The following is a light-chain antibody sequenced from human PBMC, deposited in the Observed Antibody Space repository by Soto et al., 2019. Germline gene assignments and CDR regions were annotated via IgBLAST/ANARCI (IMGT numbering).Light chain of an antibody. CDR2: DAS. V-gene: IGKV3-15*01. J-gene: IGKJ1*01. Sequence: ILMTQSPSTLSVSPGERATLSCRASQSASNNLAWYQQKPGQAPRLLIYDASTRATGIPARFSCSGSGTEFTLTISGLQSEDFAVYYCQQYNYWPPWTFGPGTKVDIK. CDR1: QSASNN. CDR3: QQYNYWPPWT.